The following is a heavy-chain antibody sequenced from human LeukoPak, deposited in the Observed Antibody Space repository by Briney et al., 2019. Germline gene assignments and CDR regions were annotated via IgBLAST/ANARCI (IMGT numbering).Heavy chain of an antibody. Sequence: PGESLRLSCAASGFTFSSYAMSWVRQAPGKGLEWVSSISNSGGDTYYADSVKGRFTISRDNSKNTLYLQMNSLRAEDTAVYYCVGGYFFDYWGQGILVTVSS. CDR1: GFTFSSYA. CDR2: ISNSGGDT. V-gene: IGHV3-23*01. CDR3: VGGYFFDY. J-gene: IGHJ4*02. D-gene: IGHD3-10*01.